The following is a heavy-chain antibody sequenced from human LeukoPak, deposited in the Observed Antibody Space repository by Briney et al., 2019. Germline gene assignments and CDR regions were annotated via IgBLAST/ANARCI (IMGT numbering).Heavy chain of an antibody. CDR2: IWYDGSNK. J-gene: IGHJ4*02. D-gene: IGHD1-26*01. CDR1: GFTFSSYG. CDR3: ARVGSGSYSLDY. V-gene: IGHV3-33*01. Sequence: GGSLRLSCAASGFTFSSYGMHWVRQAPGKGLEWVAIIWYDGSNKYYADSVKGRFTISKDNSKNTVYLQMDGLRAEDTAVYYCARVGSGSYSLDYWGQGTLVTVSS.